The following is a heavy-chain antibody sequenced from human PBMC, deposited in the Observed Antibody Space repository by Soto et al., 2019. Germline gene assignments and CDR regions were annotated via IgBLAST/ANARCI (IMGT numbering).Heavy chain of an antibody. CDR3: AKDHYSSSWTQRYGMDV. V-gene: IGHV3-43D*04. Sequence: VGVLRLSCAASGFTFDDYDMHRVRQAPGKGLEWVSLNSWDGGSTYYADSVKGRFTISRDNSKNSLYLQMNSLRAEDTALYYCAKDHYSSSWTQRYGMDVWGQGTTVTV. D-gene: IGHD6-13*01. J-gene: IGHJ6*02. CDR1: GFTFDDYD. CDR2: NSWDGGST.